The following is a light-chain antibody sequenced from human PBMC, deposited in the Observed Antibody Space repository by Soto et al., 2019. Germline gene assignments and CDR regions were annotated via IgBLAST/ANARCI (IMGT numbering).Light chain of an antibody. CDR1: SSDVGRYDY. Sequence: QSALTQPASVSGSPGQSISISCTGTSSDVGRYDYVSWYQQHPGKAPKLLISDVSNRPSGVSNRFSGSKSGNTASLTVSGLLAEDEADYHCSSYTANSTLIFGGGTKVTVL. CDR3: SSYTANSTLI. J-gene: IGLJ2*01. CDR2: DVS. V-gene: IGLV2-14*03.